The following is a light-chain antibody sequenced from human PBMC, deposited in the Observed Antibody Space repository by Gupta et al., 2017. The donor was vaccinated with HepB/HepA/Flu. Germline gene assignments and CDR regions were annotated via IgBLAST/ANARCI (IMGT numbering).Light chain of an antibody. CDR3: QQYGSSPRLT. V-gene: IGKV3-20*01. Sequence: EIVXTQXPGTLSLXXGXRATLSCRASQSVSSSYLAWYQQKPGQAPRLLIYGASSRATGIPDRFSGSGSGTDFTLTISRLEPEDFAVYYCQQYGSSPRLTFGGGTKVEIK. CDR1: QSVSSSY. J-gene: IGKJ4*01. CDR2: GAS.